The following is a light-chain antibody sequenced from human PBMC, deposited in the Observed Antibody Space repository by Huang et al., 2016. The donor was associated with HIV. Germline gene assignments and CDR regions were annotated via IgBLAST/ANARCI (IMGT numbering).Light chain of an antibody. Sequence: DIQMTQSPSSLSASVGDRVTITCRASQSISSYLNWYQQIPGKAPKLLIYAASSLQSGGPSRFSGSGSGTDFTLTISSLQPEDFATYYCQQSYNTPRTFGGGTKVEIK. V-gene: IGKV1-39*01. CDR3: QQSYNTPRT. CDR2: AAS. CDR1: QSISSY. J-gene: IGKJ4*01.